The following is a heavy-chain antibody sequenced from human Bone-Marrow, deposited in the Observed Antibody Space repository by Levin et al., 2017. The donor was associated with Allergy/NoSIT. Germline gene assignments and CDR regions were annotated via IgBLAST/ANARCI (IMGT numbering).Heavy chain of an antibody. CDR1: GGSFSGYY. CDR2: INHSGST. Sequence: PSETLSLTCAVYGGSFSGYYWSWIRQPPGKGLEWIGEINHSGSTNYNPSLKSRVTISVDTSKNQFSLKLSSVTAADTAVYYCARLFVDSTSPIPVEDYWGQGTLVTVSS. V-gene: IGHV4-34*01. J-gene: IGHJ4*02. D-gene: IGHD2-2*01. CDR3: ARLFVDSTSPIPVEDY.